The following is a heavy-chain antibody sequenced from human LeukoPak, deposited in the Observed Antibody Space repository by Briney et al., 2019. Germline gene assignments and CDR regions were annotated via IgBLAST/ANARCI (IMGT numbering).Heavy chain of an antibody. CDR2: IYYSGST. J-gene: IGHJ4*02. CDR1: GGSISSGGYY. CDR3: ARVVEDSSSWYGGWFDY. D-gene: IGHD6-13*01. Sequence: PSETLSPTCTVSGGSISSGGYYWSWIRQHPGKGLEWIGYIYYSGSTYYNPSLKSRVTISVDTSKNQFSLKLSSVTAADTAVYYCARVVEDSSSWYGGWFDYWGQGTLVTVSS. V-gene: IGHV4-31*03.